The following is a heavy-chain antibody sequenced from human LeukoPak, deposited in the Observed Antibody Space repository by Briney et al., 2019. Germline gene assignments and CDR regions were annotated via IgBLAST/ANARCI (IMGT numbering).Heavy chain of an antibody. CDR1: GXTFSSYA. CDR3: ARMAPTLDY. J-gene: IGHJ4*02. CDR2: ISYDGSNK. V-gene: IGHV3-30-3*01. D-gene: IGHD5-24*01. Sequence: PGGSLRLSCAASGXTFSSYAMHWVRQAPGKGLEWVAVISYDGSNKYYADSVKGRFTISRDNSKNTLYLQMNSLRAEDTAVYYCARMAPTLDYWGQGTLVTVSS.